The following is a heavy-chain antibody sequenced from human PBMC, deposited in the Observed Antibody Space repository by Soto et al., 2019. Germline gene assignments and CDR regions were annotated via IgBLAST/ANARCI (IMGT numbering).Heavy chain of an antibody. CDR2: ISSDGSNK. CDR3: AKEIWSSWYIDY. CDR1: GFTFISYG. V-gene: IGHV3-30*18. Sequence: SLRLSCSASGFTFISYGMHWVRQAPGKGLEWVAVISSDGSNKYYADSVKGRFTISRDNSKNTLYLQMNSLRAEDTDVYYCAKEIWSSWYIDYWGQGTLVAASS. D-gene: IGHD6-13*01. J-gene: IGHJ4*02.